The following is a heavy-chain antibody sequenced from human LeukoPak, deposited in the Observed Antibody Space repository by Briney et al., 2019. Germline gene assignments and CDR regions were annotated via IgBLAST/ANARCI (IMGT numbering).Heavy chain of an antibody. Sequence: ASVKVSCKTSGYTFSNYGISWVRQAPGQGLEWMGWIGRDGDDRKYAAKVQGRVTMTKDTSTSTAYMELRSLTSDDTAVYYCVRGMAVAGIYLYWGQGTLVTVSS. J-gene: IGHJ4*01. CDR2: IGRDGDDR. CDR1: GYTFSNYG. CDR3: VRGMAVAGIYLY. D-gene: IGHD6-19*01. V-gene: IGHV1-18*01.